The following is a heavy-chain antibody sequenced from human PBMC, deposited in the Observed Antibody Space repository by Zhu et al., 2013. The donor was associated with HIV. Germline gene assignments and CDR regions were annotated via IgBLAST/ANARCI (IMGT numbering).Heavy chain of an antibody. CDR3: ARDALTGTTTFDY. D-gene: IGHD1-7*01. V-gene: IGHV1-18*01. CDR1: GGTFSSYA. CDR2: ISAYNGNT. J-gene: IGHJ4*02. Sequence: QVQLVQSGAEVKKPGSSVKVSCKASGGTFSSYAISWVRQAPGQGLEWMGGISAYNGNTNYAQKFQGRVTMTTDTSTSTAYMELRSLRSDDTAVYYCARDALTGTTTFDYWARDLVTVSS.